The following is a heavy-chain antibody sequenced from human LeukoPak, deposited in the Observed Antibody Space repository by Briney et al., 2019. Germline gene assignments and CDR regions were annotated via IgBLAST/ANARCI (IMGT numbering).Heavy chain of an antibody. CDR2: INHSGST. J-gene: IGHJ5*02. D-gene: IGHD2-2*01. V-gene: IGHV4-34*01. CDR1: GGSFSDYY. Sequence: ASETLSLTCAVYGGSFSDYYWSWIRQPPRKGLEWIGEINHSGSTNYNPSHKSRVTISVDTSKNQFSLKLSSVTAADTAVYYCAREGGYCSSTSCRNWFDPWGQGTLVTVSS. CDR3: AREGGYCSSTSCRNWFDP.